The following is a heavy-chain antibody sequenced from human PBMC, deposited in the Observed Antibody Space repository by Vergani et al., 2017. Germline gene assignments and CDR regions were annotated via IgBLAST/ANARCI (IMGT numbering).Heavy chain of an antibody. V-gene: IGHV5-51*01. CDR1: EYSFGNYW. CDR2: IYPADSDT. J-gene: IGHJ4*02. CDR3: TRHTTYTDS. Sequence: EVELVQSGPEMRKPGESLKISCKGSEYSFGNYWIGWVRQMPGKGLEWMGIIYPADSDTRYSPSVKGQVTISAVKSISTAFLQWDSLKASDTALYYCTRHTTYTDSWCQGTLVTVSS. D-gene: IGHD1-1*01.